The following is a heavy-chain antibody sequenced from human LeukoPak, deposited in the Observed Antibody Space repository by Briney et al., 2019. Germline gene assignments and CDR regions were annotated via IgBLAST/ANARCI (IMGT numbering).Heavy chain of an antibody. CDR2: ISTRSSYI. J-gene: IGHJ5*02. CDR1: GFTFSRYS. V-gene: IGHV3-21*01. CDR3: ARGRGSGSYSNWFDP. Sequence: GGSLRLSCAASGFTFSRYSMNWVRQAPGKGLEWVSSISTRSSYIYYADSVKGRFTISRDNAKNSLYLQMNSLRAEDTAVYYCARGRGSGSYSNWFDPWGQGTLVTVSS. D-gene: IGHD3-10*01.